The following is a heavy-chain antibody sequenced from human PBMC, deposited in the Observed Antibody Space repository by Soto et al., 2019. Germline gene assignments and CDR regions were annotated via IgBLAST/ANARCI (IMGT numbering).Heavy chain of an antibody. V-gene: IGHV4-39*01. Sequence: SETLSLTCTVSGGSVTNSSYYWGCIRQSPGKGLEGIGSVYYRGRSYSKSSVQSRVTISVDTSKNRFSLSLNYVTASDTAVYFCVSQRTNVPTQAYFDYWGPGALVTVSS. D-gene: IGHD2-8*01. J-gene: IGHJ4*02. CDR1: GGSVTNSSYY. CDR2: VYYRGRS. CDR3: VSQRTNVPTQAYFDY.